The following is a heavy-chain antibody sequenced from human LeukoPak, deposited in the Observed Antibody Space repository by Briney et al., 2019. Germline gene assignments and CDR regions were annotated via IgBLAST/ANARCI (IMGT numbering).Heavy chain of an antibody. CDR2: IGATGDT. CDR1: GLTFSSYD. Sequence: GGSLRLSCAASGLTFSSYDMHWVRQAAGKGLEWVSSIGATGDTYYIDSAKGRFTISRENAKKSLYLQVSSLRVEDTAVYFCVLGAYWNDDKNAFHIWGPGTMVTVSS. V-gene: IGHV3-13*01. D-gene: IGHD1-1*01. CDR3: VLGAYWNDDKNAFHI. J-gene: IGHJ3*02.